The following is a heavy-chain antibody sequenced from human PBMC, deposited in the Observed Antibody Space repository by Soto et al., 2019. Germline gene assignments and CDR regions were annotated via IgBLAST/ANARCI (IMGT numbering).Heavy chain of an antibody. CDR1: GASIRSGGFY. J-gene: IGHJ4*02. CDR2: IYYTGST. V-gene: IGHV4-31*03. CDR3: AIIEVASIK. Sequence: SETLSLTCSVSGASIRSGGFYWSWLRQSPGKGREWIGHIYYTGSTFVSPSLKGRLTISLDTSKNQFSLDLSSVTAADTAMYYCAIIEVASIKWGRGTLVTFSS. D-gene: IGHD5-12*01.